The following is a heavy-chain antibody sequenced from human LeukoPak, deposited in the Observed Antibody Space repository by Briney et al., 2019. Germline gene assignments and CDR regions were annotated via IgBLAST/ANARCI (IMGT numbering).Heavy chain of an antibody. D-gene: IGHD4-17*01. CDR2: IWYDGSNK. CDR1: GFTFSSYG. J-gene: IGHJ4*02. V-gene: IGHV3-30*02. Sequence: PGGSLRLSCAASGFTFSSYGMHWVRQAPGKGLEWVAVIWYDGSNKYYADSVKGRFTISRDNSKNTLYLQMNSLRAEDTALYYCAKGGAGGDYGHFDYWGQGTLVTVSS. CDR3: AKGGAGGDYGHFDY.